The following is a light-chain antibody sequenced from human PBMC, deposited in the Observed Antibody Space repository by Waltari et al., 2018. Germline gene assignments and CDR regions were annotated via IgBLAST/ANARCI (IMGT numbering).Light chain of an antibody. CDR1: QGISSY. CDR3: QQYYSYPQGYT. CDR2: AAS. Sequence: AIRMTQSPSSFSASTGDRVTIPCRASQGISSYLAWYQQKPGKTPKLLIYAASTLQSGVPSRFSGSGSGTDFTLTISCLQSEDFATYYCQQYYSYPQGYTFGQGTKLEIK. V-gene: IGKV1-8*01. J-gene: IGKJ2*01.